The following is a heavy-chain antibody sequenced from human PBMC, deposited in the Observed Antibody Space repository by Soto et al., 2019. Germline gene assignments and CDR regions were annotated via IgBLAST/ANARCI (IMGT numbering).Heavy chain of an antibody. V-gene: IGHV1-18*01. D-gene: IGHD3-16*01. CDR1: GYTFSSSS. CDR2: ISVYNGNT. CDR3: ARNASGGFDS. Sequence: ASVKVSCKASGYTFSSSSISWVRQAPGQGLECMGWISVYNGNTNYAQTLQGRVTMSTDTSTGTAYMELKSLRSDDTAVYYCARNASGGFDSWGQGTLVTVSS. J-gene: IGHJ4*02.